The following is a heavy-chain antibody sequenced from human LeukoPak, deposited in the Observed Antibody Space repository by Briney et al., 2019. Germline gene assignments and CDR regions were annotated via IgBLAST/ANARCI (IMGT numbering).Heavy chain of an antibody. CDR2: IYYSGST. Sequence: SETLSLTCTVSGGSISSYYWSWIRQPPGKGLEWIGYIYYSGSTNYNPSLKGRVTISVDTSKNQFSLKLSSVTAADTAVYYCARHVFAAAGANWFDPWGQGTLVTVSS. J-gene: IGHJ5*02. CDR1: GGSISSYY. V-gene: IGHV4-59*08. D-gene: IGHD6-13*01. CDR3: ARHVFAAAGANWFDP.